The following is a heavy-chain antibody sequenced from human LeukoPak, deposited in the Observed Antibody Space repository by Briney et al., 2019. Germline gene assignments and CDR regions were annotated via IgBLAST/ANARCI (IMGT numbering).Heavy chain of an antibody. CDR1: GGSISSYY. CDR3: ARGGGYDSSGPFPFDP. Sequence: SETLSLTCTVSGGSISSYYWSWIRQPPGKGLGWIGYIYYSGSTNYNPSLKSRVTISVDTSKNQFSLKLSSVTAADTAVYYCARGGGYDSSGPFPFDPWGQGTLVTVSS. V-gene: IGHV4-59*12. J-gene: IGHJ5*02. D-gene: IGHD3-22*01. CDR2: IYYSGST.